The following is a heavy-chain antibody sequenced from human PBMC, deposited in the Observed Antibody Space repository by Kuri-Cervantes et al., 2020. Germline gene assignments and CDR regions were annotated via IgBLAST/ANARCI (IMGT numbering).Heavy chain of an antibody. CDR2: ISKEGNIN. CDR3: ARDSKVIAVATEFDY. D-gene: IGHD6-19*01. Sequence: GGSLRLSCAASGFTFSNYAMHWVRQAPGKGLEWVALISKEGNINYYTDSAKGRFIISRDNPKNTLYLQMNSLRAEDTAVYYCARDSKVIAVATEFDYWGQGTLVTVSS. J-gene: IGHJ4*02. V-gene: IGHV3-30-3*01. CDR1: GFTFSNYA.